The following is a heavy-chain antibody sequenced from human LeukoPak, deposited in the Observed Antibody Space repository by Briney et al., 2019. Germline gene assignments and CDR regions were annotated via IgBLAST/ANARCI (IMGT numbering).Heavy chain of an antibody. J-gene: IGHJ3*02. V-gene: IGHV3-64D*09. CDR3: VKDGGMGDAFDI. CDR2: ISSSGGNT. Sequence: GGSLRLSCSASGFTFSNYAMHWVRQAPGKELEYVSAISSSGGNTYYADSLKGRFTISRDNSKNTLCLQMSSLRAEDTALYYCVKDGGMGDAFDIWGQGTMVTVSS. D-gene: IGHD6-13*01. CDR1: GFTFSNYA.